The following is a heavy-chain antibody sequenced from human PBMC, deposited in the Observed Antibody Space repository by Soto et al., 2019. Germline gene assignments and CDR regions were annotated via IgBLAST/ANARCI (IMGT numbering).Heavy chain of an antibody. Sequence: PSETLSLTCAASGYSINSGCYWGWIRQPPGKGLEWIGSIYHSGNTYYNPSLKSRVTISVDTSKNQFSLKLNSVAAADTAVYYCASLAFPGIAVAGNFDYWGQGTLVTVSS. CDR1: GYSINSGCY. J-gene: IGHJ4*02. CDR3: ASLAFPGIAVAGNFDY. D-gene: IGHD6-19*01. CDR2: IYHSGNT. V-gene: IGHV4-38-2*01.